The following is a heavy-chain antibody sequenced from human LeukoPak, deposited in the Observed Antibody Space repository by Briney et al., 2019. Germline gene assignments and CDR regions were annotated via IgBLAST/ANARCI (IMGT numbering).Heavy chain of an antibody. CDR1: GGTFSSYA. J-gene: IGHJ1*01. V-gene: IGHV1-69*04. Sequence: SVKVSCKASGGTFSSYAISWVRQAPGQGLEWMGRIIPILGIANYAQKFQRRVTITADKSTSTAYMELSRLRSDDTAVYYCARALAVAGQEGYFQHWGQGTLVTVSS. CDR3: ARALAVAGQEGYFQH. D-gene: IGHD6-19*01. CDR2: IIPILGIA.